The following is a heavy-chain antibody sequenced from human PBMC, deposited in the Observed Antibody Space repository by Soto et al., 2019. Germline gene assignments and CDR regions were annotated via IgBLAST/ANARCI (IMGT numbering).Heavy chain of an antibody. CDR1: GGSISSGYYY. Sequence: SETLSLTGTVSGGSISSGYYYWTWIRQHPGKGLEWIGYTFYTGGTYYNPSLKSRITISRDTSKNQFSLNLSYVTAAATAVYYCERGQPSDFWVQGKLVTVSS. V-gene: IGHV4-31*03. CDR3: ERGQPSDF. J-gene: IGHJ4*02. CDR2: TFYTGGT.